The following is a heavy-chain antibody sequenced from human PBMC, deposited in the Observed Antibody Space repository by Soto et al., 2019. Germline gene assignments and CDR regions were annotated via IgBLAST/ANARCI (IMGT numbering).Heavy chain of an antibody. V-gene: IGHV1-3*04. Sequence: QIQLVQSGAEMKKPGASVKVSCKASGYTFTNYAMHWVRQAPGQRLEWMGRINTANGETIYSQNFQGRVTITRDTSASTVYLELSSLRFEDTAVYYCGRGQATFDPWGQGTLVTVSS. CDR1: GYTFTNYA. CDR3: GRGQATFDP. J-gene: IGHJ5*02. CDR2: INTANGET.